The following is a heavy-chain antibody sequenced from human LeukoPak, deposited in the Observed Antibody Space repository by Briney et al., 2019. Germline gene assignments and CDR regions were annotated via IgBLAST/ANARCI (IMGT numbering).Heavy chain of an antibody. CDR1: GGSISSGDYY. Sequence: SQTLSLTCTVSGGSISSGDYYWSWIRQPPGKGLEWIGYIYYSGSTYYNPSLKSRVTISVDTSKKQFSLRLSSVTAADTAVYYCARAGYSYGPSYFDYWGQGTLVTVSS. J-gene: IGHJ4*02. D-gene: IGHD5-18*01. CDR2: IYYSGST. CDR3: ARAGYSYGPSYFDY. V-gene: IGHV4-30-4*08.